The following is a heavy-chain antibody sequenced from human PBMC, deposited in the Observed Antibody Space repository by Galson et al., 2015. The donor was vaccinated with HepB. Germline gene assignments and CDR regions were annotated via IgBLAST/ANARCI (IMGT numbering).Heavy chain of an antibody. J-gene: IGHJ6*02. CDR3: ARGFPSGFGELLWPYHYYYYGMDV. CDR1: GGTFSSYA. D-gene: IGHD3-10*01. CDR2: IIPIFGTA. V-gene: IGHV1-69*13. Sequence: SVKVSCKASGGTFSSYAISWVRQAPGQGLEWMGGIIPIFGTANYAQKFQGRVTITADESTSTAYMELSSLRSEDTAVYYCARGFPSGFGELLWPYHYYYYGMDVWGQGTTVTVSS.